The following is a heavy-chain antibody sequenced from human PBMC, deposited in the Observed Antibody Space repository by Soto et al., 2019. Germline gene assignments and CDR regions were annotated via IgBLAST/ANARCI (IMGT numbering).Heavy chain of an antibody. Sequence: GGSLRLSCAASGFTFSSYGMHWVRQAPGKGLAWVAVIWYDGSNKYYADAVQGRFTISRDNSKNTMYLQMNSLRPEDTAVYYCPRESGTTNYYYYGLDVWGQGRTVTVSS. CDR1: GFTFSSYG. V-gene: IGHV3-33*01. J-gene: IGHJ6*02. CDR3: PRESGTTNYYYYGLDV. CDR2: IWYDGSNK. D-gene: IGHD2-2*01.